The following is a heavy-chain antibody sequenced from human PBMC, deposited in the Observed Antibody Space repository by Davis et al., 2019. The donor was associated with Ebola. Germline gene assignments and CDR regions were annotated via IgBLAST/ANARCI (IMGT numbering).Heavy chain of an antibody. CDR1: GFTFSSYS. V-gene: IGHV3-48*02. CDR3: ARDRGSYFNWYFDL. CDR2: ISSSSSTI. J-gene: IGHJ2*01. Sequence: GESLKISCAASGFTFSSYSMNWVRQAPGKGLEWVSYISSSSSTIYYADSVKGRFTISRDNAKNSLYLQMNSLRDEDTAVYYCARDRGSYFNWYFDLWGRGTLVTVSS. D-gene: IGHD1-26*01.